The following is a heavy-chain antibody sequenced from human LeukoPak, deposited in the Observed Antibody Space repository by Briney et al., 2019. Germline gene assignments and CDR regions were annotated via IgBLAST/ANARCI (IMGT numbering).Heavy chain of an antibody. D-gene: IGHD3-9*01. Sequence: GGSLRLSCAASGFTFSSYWMSWVRQAPGRGLEWVSCISTSGTTTYYADSVKGRFIISRDNAKNSVYLQMDSLRAEDTAVYYCTRDVVSLDWLLHMGSFDSWGQGTLVTVSS. J-gene: IGHJ4*02. V-gene: IGHV3-48*04. CDR3: TRDVVSLDWLLHMGSFDS. CDR2: ISTSGTTT. CDR1: GFTFSSYW.